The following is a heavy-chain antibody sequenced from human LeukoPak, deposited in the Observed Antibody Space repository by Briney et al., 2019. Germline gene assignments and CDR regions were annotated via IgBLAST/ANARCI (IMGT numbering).Heavy chain of an antibody. CDR2: IYYRGTT. CDR1: GGSISSSSYY. Sequence: SETLSLTCTVSGGSISSSSYYWGWLRQPPGTGLEWIGSIYYRGTTYYNPSLKSRVTISVDTSENQFSLKLSSVTAADTAVYYCARVAYSGSYYFDYWGQGTLVTVSS. CDR3: ARVAYSGSYYFDY. D-gene: IGHD1-26*01. J-gene: IGHJ4*02. V-gene: IGHV4-39*07.